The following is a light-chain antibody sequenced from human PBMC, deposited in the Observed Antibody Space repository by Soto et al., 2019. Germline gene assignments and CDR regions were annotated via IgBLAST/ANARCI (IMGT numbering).Light chain of an antibody. CDR1: SSNIGNNH. CDR3: AAWDGSLSGVI. Sequence: QSVLTQPPSASGTPGQRVTISCSGSSSNIGNNHVYWYQQLPGTAPKLLIYRSNQRPSGVPDRFSGSRSGTSASLAISGLRSEDEADYHCAAWDGSLSGVIFGGGTKVTVL. CDR2: RSN. J-gene: IGLJ2*01. V-gene: IGLV1-47*01.